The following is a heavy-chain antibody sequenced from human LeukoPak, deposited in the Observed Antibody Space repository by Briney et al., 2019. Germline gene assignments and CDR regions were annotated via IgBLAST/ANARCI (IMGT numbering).Heavy chain of an antibody. CDR2: IYHSGST. D-gene: IGHD2-15*01. CDR1: GYSISSGYY. CDR3: ASTRHFDY. V-gene: IGHV4-38-2*02. J-gene: IGHJ4*02. Sequence: SETLSLTCTVSGYSISSGYYWGWIRQPPGKGLEWIGSIYHSGSTYYNPSLKSRVTISVDTSKNQFSLKLSSVTAADTAVYYCASTRHFDYWGQGTLVTVSS.